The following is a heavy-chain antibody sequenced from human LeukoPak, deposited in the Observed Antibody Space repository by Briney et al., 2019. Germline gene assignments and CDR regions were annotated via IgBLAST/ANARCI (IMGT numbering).Heavy chain of an antibody. J-gene: IGHJ6*02. Sequence: SQTLSLTCAISGDSVSSNSAAWNWIRQSPSRGLEWLGRTYYRSKWNNEYAVSVKSRLTINSDTSKNEFSLHLNSVTPEDTAVYCCARDVYGMDVWGQGTTVTVSS. V-gene: IGHV6-1*01. CDR3: ARDVYGMDV. CDR1: GDSVSSNSAA. CDR2: TYYRSKWNN.